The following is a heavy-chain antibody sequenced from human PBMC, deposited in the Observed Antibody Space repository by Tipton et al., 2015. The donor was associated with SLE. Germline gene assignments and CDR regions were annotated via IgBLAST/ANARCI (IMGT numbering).Heavy chain of an antibody. CDR1: GGSIRRHY. J-gene: IGHJ2*01. Sequence: TLSLTCTVSGGSIRRHYWSWIRQPPGKGLEWIGDIVYSGSTNFNPSLRSRITISADTSKNQFSLNLTSVTGADTAVYYCARGAFIGDFSRRYFDLWGRGTLVTVSS. V-gene: IGHV4-59*08. D-gene: IGHD4-17*01. CDR2: IVYSGST. CDR3: ARGAFIGDFSRRYFDL.